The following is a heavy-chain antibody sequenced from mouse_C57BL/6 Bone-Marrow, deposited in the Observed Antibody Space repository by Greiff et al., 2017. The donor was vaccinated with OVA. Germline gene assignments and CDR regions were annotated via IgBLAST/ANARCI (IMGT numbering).Heavy chain of an antibody. CDR1: GFTFSDFY. CDR3: ARDAYDYDVPFAY. Sequence: EVKVVESGGGLVQSGRSLRLSCATSGFTFSDFYMEWVRQAPGKGLEWIAASRNKANDYTTEYSASVKGRFIVSRDTSQSILYLQMNALRAEDTAIYYCARDAYDYDVPFAYWGQGTLVTVSA. CDR2: SRNKANDYTT. V-gene: IGHV7-1*01. D-gene: IGHD2-4*01. J-gene: IGHJ3*01.